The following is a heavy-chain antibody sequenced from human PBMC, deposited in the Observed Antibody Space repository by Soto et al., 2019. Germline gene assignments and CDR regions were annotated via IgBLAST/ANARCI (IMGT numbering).Heavy chain of an antibody. CDR3: TPLGASTGYYQYQ. CDR1: GFTFSSYS. V-gene: IGHV3-21*01. CDR2: ISGSSTYR. D-gene: IGHD3-9*01. Sequence: EVQLVESGGGPVTPGESLRLFCAGSGFTFSSYSLNWVRQAPGKGLEWVSSISGSSTYRYYADSVKGRFTISRDNAKNSVFLQINSLPAEDTAIYYCTPLGASTGYYQYQWDQGILVTVSS. J-gene: IGHJ4*02.